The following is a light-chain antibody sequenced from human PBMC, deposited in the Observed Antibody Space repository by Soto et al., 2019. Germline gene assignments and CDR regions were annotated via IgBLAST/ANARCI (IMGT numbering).Light chain of an antibody. J-gene: IGLJ1*01. Sequence: QSALTQPASVSGSPGQSVTISCTGASTDVGGYDYVSWYQQHPGKAPNLILYEVKNRPSGVSNHFSGSKSGNTASLIISGHQADEEAYYYCSSYSTTSTCVFGSGTKLTVL. V-gene: IGLV2-14*01. CDR3: SSYSTTSTCV. CDR2: EVK. CDR1: STDVGGYDY.